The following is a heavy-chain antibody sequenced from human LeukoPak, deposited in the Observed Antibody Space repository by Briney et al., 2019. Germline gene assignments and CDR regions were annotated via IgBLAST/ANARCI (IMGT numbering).Heavy chain of an antibody. CDR3: ARDCSSWSLYYYGMDV. Sequence: GASVKVSCKASGYTFTSYYMHWVRQAPGQGLEWMGIINPSGGSTSYAQKFQGRVTMTRDTSTSTVYMELSSLRSEDTAVYYCARDCSSWSLYYYGMDVWGQGTTVTVSS. V-gene: IGHV1-46*01. J-gene: IGHJ6*02. CDR1: GYTFTSYY. CDR2: INPSGGST. D-gene: IGHD6-13*01.